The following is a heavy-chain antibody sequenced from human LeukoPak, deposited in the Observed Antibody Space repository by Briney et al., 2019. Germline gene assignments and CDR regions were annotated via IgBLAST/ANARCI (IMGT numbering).Heavy chain of an antibody. CDR3: ARQGAAGTNFDY. Sequence: ASVKVSCKASGYTFTSYGISWVRQAPGQGLEWMGWISAYNGNTNYAQKLQGRVTMTRDTSISTAYMELSRLRSDDTAVYYCARQGAAGTNFDYWGQGTLVTVSS. CDR2: ISAYNGNT. D-gene: IGHD6-13*01. CDR1: GYTFTSYG. V-gene: IGHV1-18*01. J-gene: IGHJ4*02.